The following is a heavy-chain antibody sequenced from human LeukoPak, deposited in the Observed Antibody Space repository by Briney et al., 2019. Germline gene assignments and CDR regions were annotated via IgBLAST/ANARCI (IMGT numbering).Heavy chain of an antibody. J-gene: IGHJ4*02. CDR3: ARTGNTAVPPYFDY. D-gene: IGHD3-10*01. CDR1: GGSISGSGYY. V-gene: IGHV4-39*01. CDR2: IYNSGST. Sequence: PSETPSLTCTVSGGSISGSGYYWGWIRQPPGKGLEWIGTIYNSGSTYYNPSLNSRDTMSIDTSKNQFSLKLSSVTAADTAVYYCARTGNTAVPPYFDYWGQGALVTASS.